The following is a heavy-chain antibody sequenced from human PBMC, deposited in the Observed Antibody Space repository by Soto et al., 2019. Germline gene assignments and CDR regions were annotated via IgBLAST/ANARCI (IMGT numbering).Heavy chain of an antibody. J-gene: IGHJ5*02. Sequence: SETLSLTCTVSGGSISSSSYYWGWIRQPPGKGLEWIGSIYYSGSTYYNPSLKSRVTISVDTSKNQFSLKLSSVTAADTAVYYCARLTPSYSSRWLSLGGRSRNNSFDTWGQGTLVTVS. CDR3: ARLTPSYSSRWLSLGGRSRNNSFDT. CDR1: GGSISSSSYY. CDR2: IYYSGST. D-gene: IGHD6-19*01. V-gene: IGHV4-39*01.